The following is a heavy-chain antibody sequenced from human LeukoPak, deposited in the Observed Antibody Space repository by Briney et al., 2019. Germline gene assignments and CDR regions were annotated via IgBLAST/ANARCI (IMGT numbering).Heavy chain of an antibody. CDR1: GYSFTSYW. CDR3: TRLPLIRHFDY. CDR2: IYPGDSDT. J-gene: IGHJ4*02. D-gene: IGHD2/OR15-2a*01. Sequence: GESLKISCKGSGYSFTSYWIGWVRQMPGKGLEWMGIIYPGDSDTRYSPSFQGQVTLSADKSISTAYLQWSSLKASDTAIYYCTRLPLIRHFDYWGQGTLVTVSS. V-gene: IGHV5-51*01.